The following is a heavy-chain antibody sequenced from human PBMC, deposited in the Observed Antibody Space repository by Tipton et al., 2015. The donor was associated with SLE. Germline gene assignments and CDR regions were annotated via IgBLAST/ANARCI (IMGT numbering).Heavy chain of an antibody. J-gene: IGHJ6*03. CDR2: ISDTGRS. Sequence: TLSLTCTVSGGSIRNLYWSWIRQPPGKGLEWIAFISDTGRSDYSPSLRSRVTISIDTSKNQFSLKLSSVTAADTAVYYCARGLSSLVGFYYYYYMDVWGKGTTVTVSS. CDR3: ARGLSSLVGFYYYYYMDV. D-gene: IGHD2-8*02. V-gene: IGHV4-59*11. CDR1: GGSIRNLY.